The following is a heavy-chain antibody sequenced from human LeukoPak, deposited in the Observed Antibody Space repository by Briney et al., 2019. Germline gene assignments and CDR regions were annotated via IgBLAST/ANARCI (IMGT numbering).Heavy chain of an antibody. CDR3: AKITYYDILAGYLVAPYFDY. J-gene: IGHJ4*02. CDR1: GFTFSSYA. V-gene: IGHV3-23*01. CDR2: ISGSGGST. Sequence: GGSLRLSCAASGFTFSSYAMSWVRQAPGKGLEWVSAISGSGGSTYYADSVKGRFTISRDNSKNTLYLQMNSLRAEDTAVYYCAKITYYDILAGYLVAPYFDYWGQGTLVTVSS. D-gene: IGHD3-9*01.